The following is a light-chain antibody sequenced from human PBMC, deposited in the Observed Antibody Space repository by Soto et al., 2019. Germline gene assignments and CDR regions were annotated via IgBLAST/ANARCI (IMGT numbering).Light chain of an antibody. Sequence: TQAPATRSVSQGERATLSCRAIQSVSSYLALYQQKPGQAPRLIIYDASNRDTGIPARFSGSGSGTDFTLTISSLEPEDFAVYYCQQRSNWPPAITFGQGTRLEI. V-gene: IGKV3-11*01. CDR1: QSVSSY. CDR3: QQRSNWPPAIT. J-gene: IGKJ5*01. CDR2: DAS.